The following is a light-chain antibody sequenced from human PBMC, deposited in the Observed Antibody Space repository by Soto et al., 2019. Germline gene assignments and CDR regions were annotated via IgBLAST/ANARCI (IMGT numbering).Light chain of an antibody. CDR2: DAS. CDR3: QQRSDWPLT. V-gene: IGKV3-11*01. J-gene: IGKJ4*01. CDR1: QSVSSY. Sequence: EIVLTQSPATLSLSPGERATLSCRASQSVSSYLAWYQQKPGQAPRLLVYDASTRATGIPARFSGSGSGTDFTLSISSLEPEDFAVYCCQQRSDWPLTFGGGTKVEIK.